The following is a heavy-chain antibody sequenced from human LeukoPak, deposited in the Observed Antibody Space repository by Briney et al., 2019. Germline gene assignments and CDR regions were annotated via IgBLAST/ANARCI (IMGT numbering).Heavy chain of an antibody. D-gene: IGHD2-2*01. J-gene: IGHJ4*02. CDR3: AREGYCSSTSCYYFDY. V-gene: IGHV1-18*01. CDR2: ISAYNGNT. Sequence: VASVKVSCKASGYTFTSYGISWVRQAPGQGLEWMGWISAYNGNTNYAQKLQGRVTMTTDTSTSTAYMELRSLRSDDTAVYYCAREGYCSSTSCYYFDYWGQGTLVTVSS. CDR1: GYTFTSYG.